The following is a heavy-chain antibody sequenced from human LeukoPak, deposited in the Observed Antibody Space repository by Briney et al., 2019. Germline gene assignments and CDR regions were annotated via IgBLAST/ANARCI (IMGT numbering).Heavy chain of an antibody. CDR3: ARDSRPIVVVPAASDY. J-gene: IGHJ4*02. D-gene: IGHD2-2*01. CDR2: INPSGGST. CDR1: GYTFTSYY. Sequence: ASVKVSCKASGYTFTSYYMHWVRQAPGQGLEWMGIINPSGGSTSYAQKFQGRVTMTRDMSTSTVYMELSSLRSEDTAVYYCARDSRPIVVVPAASDYWGQGTLVTVSS. V-gene: IGHV1-46*01.